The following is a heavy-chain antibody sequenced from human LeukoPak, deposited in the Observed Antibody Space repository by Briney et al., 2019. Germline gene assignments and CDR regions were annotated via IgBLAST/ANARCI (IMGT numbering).Heavy chain of an antibody. CDR2: IRSKVTSSAT. J-gene: IGHJ4*02. CDR3: AKESGSYQGSFDF. D-gene: IGHD5-12*01. V-gene: IGHV3-73*01. CDR1: GFTFSGSA. Sequence: PGGSLSPSCAASGFTFSGSAMHWVRHASGKGLEWVYRIRSKVTSSATANAASVKARFTISRDESKNTACLPMKRLRTEDNTIYFCAKESGSYQGSFDFWGKGTLVTVSS.